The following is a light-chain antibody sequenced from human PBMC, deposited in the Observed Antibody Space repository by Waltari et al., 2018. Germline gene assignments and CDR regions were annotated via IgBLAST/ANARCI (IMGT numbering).Light chain of an antibody. V-gene: IGLV2-14*01. Sequence: QSALTQPASVSGSPGQSITISCTGTSSDVGGYNHVSWYQQHPGKAPKLMIYEVSTRPSGVSNRFSGSKSGNTASRTISGLQAEDGADYYCSSYTSSSTYVFGTGTKVSVL. CDR3: SSYTSSSTYV. J-gene: IGLJ1*01. CDR2: EVS. CDR1: SSDVGGYNH.